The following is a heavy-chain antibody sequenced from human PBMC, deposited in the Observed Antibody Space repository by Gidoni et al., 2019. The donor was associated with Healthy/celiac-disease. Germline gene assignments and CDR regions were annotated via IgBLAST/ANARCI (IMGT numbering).Heavy chain of an antibody. Sequence: EVQLVESGGGLVQPGGSLRLSCAASGFTFSSYSMNWVRQAPGKGLELVSYISSSSSTIYYADSVKGRFTISRDNAKNSLYLQMNSLRAEDTAVYYCARDRSSGWFDYYYYYGMDVWGQGTTVTVSS. CDR1: GFTFSSYS. J-gene: IGHJ6*02. CDR3: ARDRSSGWFDYYYYYGMDV. CDR2: ISSSSSTI. D-gene: IGHD6-19*01. V-gene: IGHV3-48*01.